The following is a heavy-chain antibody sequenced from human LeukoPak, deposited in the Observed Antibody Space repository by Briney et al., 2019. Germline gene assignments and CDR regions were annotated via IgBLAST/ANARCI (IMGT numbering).Heavy chain of an antibody. D-gene: IGHD3-22*01. V-gene: IGHV1-69*01. CDR1: GGTFSSYA. Sequence: ASVKVSCKASGGTFSSYAISWVRQAPGQGLEWMGGIIPIFGTANYAQKLQGRVTITADEYTSTAYMELSSLRSEDTAVYYCARDSPQYYYDSSGYYRTREFDYWGQGTLVTVSS. CDR2: IIPIFGTA. CDR3: ARDSPQYYYDSSGYYRTREFDY. J-gene: IGHJ4*02.